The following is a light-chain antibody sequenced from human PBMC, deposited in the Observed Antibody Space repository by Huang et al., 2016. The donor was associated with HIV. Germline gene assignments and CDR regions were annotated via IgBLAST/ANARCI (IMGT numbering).Light chain of an antibody. CDR3: QQYNNWPRT. CDR1: PSVSSN. V-gene: IGKV3-15*01. CDR2: GAS. Sequence: EIVMTQSPATLSVSPGERATRSCRASPSVSSNLAWYQQKPGQAPRLLIYGASTRSTGIPARFSGSGSGTEFTLTISSLQSEDFAVYYCQQYNNWPRTFGGGTKVEIK. J-gene: IGKJ4*01.